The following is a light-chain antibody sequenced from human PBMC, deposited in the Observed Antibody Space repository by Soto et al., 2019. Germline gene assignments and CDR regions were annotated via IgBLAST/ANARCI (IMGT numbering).Light chain of an antibody. Sequence: EIVMTQSPATLSVSPGEGATLSCRASQSVSSNLAWYQQKPGQAPRLLIYGASTRATGIPARSSGSGSGTDFTLTISSLEPEDFAVYYCQQRSNWPPTFGQGTRLEIK. CDR1: QSVSSN. CDR2: GAS. CDR3: QQRSNWPPT. J-gene: IGKJ5*01. V-gene: IGKV3-11*01.